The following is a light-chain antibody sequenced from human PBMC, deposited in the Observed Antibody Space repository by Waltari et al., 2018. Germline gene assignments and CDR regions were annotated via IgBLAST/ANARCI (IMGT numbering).Light chain of an antibody. CDR2: AGF. Sequence: VLTQPPSVSGAPGQRVTISCTGSSSNIGTPYDVNWYQQLPGTAPKLLIPAGFSHPSGVPDRFSGSRTGASASLSITGLQAEDEGDYYCQSYDTSLGGSYVFGSGTKVTVL. J-gene: IGLJ1*01. CDR3: QSYDTSLGGSYV. V-gene: IGLV1-40*01. CDR1: SSNIGTPYD.